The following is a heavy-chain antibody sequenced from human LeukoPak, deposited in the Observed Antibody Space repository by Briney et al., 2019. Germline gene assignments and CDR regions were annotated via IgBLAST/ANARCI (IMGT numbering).Heavy chain of an antibody. Sequence: SETLSLTCTVSGDSLSGFSWNWIRQSAVKGLEWIGRIYVGGSSNYNPSLRGRVTMSVDMSTNQFSLKLRTLTAADTATYYCARVSPVTVAGFDYWGQGVRVTVSS. CDR3: ARVSPVTVAGFDY. CDR1: GDSLSGFS. J-gene: IGHJ4*02. CDR2: IYVGGSS. D-gene: IGHD6-19*01. V-gene: IGHV4-4*07.